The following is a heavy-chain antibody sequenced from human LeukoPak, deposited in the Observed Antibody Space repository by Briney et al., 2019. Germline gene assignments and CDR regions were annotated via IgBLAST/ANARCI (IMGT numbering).Heavy chain of an antibody. CDR2: ISSGGHDAT. D-gene: IGHD1-26*01. CDR3: ARGRQGAKTRYFDL. V-gene: IGHV3-23*01. Sequence: GGSLRLSCAASGFSFSDYAMVWVRQAPRKGLEWVSGISSGGHDATFYADSVKGRFTVSRDNSKNTLYLQMGSLRAEDMAVYYCARGRQGAKTRYFDLWGRGTRVTVSS. J-gene: IGHJ2*01. CDR1: GFSFSDYA.